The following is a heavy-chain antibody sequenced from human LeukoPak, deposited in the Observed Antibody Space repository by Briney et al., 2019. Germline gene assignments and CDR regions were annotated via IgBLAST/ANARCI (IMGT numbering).Heavy chain of an antibody. V-gene: IGHV7-4-1*02. D-gene: IGHD5-18*01. Sequence: ASVKVSCKASGYTFTSYAMNWVRQAPGQGLEWMGWINTNTGNPTYAQGFTGRFVFSLDTSVSTAYLQISSLKAEDTAVYYCARRGVRGGYSYGNLDYWGQGTLVTVSS. CDR2: INTNTGNP. CDR3: ARRGVRGGYSYGNLDY. J-gene: IGHJ4*02. CDR1: GYTFTSYA.